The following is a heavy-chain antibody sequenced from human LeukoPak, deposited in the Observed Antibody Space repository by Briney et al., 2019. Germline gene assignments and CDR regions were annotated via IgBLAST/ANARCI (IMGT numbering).Heavy chain of an antibody. J-gene: IGHJ6*03. CDR3: AKGPTVQWLSWYYYYYMDV. D-gene: IGHD4-11*01. CDR2: ISSSGSTI. V-gene: IGHV3-48*03. CDR1: GFTFSSYE. Sequence: PGGSLRLSCAASGFTFSSYEMNWVRQAPGKGLEWVSYISSSGSTIYYADSVKGRFTISRDNAKNSLYLQMNSLRAEDTALYYCAKGPTVQWLSWYYYYYMDVWGKGTTVTISS.